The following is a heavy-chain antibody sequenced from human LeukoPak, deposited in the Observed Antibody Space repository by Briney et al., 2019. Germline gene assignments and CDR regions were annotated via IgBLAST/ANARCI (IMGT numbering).Heavy chain of an antibody. CDR1: GYTFTSYD. Sequence: ASVKVSCKASGYTFTSYDINWVRQATGQGLEWMGWMNPNSGNTGYAQKFQGRVTIARNTSISTAYMELSSLRSEDTAVYYCAGERLLYATTLSAGFDDWGQGKLVTVSS. CDR2: MNPNSGNT. CDR3: AGERLLYATTLSAGFDD. J-gene: IGHJ4*02. D-gene: IGHD1-1*01. V-gene: IGHV1-8*01.